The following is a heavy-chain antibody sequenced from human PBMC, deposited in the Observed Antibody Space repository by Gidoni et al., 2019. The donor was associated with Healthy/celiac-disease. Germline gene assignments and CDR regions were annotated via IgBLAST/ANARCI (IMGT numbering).Heavy chain of an antibody. CDR2: IRSKANSYAT. Sequence: EVQLVESGGGLVQPGGSLKLSCAASGFPFSGSAMHWVRQASGKGLEWVGRIRSKANSYATAYAASVKGRFTISRDDSKNTAYLQMNSLKTEDTAVYYCTSNGAAAGTAPGDYWGQGTLVTVSS. CDR1: GFPFSGSA. D-gene: IGHD6-13*01. CDR3: TSNGAAAGTAPGDY. V-gene: IGHV3-73*01. J-gene: IGHJ4*02.